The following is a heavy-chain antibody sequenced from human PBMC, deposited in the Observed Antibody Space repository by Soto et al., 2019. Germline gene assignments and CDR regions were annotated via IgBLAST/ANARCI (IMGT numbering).Heavy chain of an antibody. CDR2: IYYSGST. CDR3: ARGRYSYETIYYKFYYSALDV. J-gene: IGHJ6*02. D-gene: IGHD3-10*01. CDR1: GGSISTYW. Sequence: SETLSLTCTVSGGSISTYWWSWIRQPPRKGLEWIGYIYYSGSTNYNPSLKSRVTISADTSKNQFSLKLTSVTAADTAVYYCARGRYSYETIYYKFYYSALDVWGQGTTVTVSS. V-gene: IGHV4-59*01.